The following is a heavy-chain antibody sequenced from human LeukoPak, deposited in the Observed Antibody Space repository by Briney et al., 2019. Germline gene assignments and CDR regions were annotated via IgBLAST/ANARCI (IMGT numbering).Heavy chain of an antibody. V-gene: IGHV1-2*02. CDR1: GYTFTGYY. Sequence: GASVTVSCKASGYTFTGYYMHWVRQAPGQGLEWMGWINPNSGGTNHAQKFQGRVTMTRDTSISAVYMELSRLRSDDTAVYYCARDGTGVYNLVQYWGQGALVTVSS. J-gene: IGHJ4*02. CDR3: ARDGTGVYNLVQY. D-gene: IGHD5-24*01. CDR2: INPNSGGT.